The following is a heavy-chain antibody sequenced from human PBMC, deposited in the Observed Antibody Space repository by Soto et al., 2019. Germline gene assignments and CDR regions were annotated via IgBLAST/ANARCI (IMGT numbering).Heavy chain of an antibody. J-gene: IGHJ4*02. CDR1: GFSLSTSGMG. D-gene: IGHD2-8*01. Sequence: SGPTLVNPTQTLTLTCTFSGFSLSTSGMGVGWIRQPPGKALEWLAVIYWDDDKRYSPSLKSRLTITKDTSKNHVVLTMTNIGPVDTATYYCAQKEPRMNHFDYWGQGTPVTVSS. CDR3: AQKEPRMNHFDY. V-gene: IGHV2-5*02. CDR2: IYWDDDK.